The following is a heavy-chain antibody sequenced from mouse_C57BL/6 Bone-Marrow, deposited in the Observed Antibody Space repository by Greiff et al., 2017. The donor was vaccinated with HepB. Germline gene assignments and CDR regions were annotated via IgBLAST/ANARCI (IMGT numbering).Heavy chain of an antibody. D-gene: IGHD1-1*01. CDR3: ARHYSSYDYFDY. V-gene: IGHV5-4*03. J-gene: IGHJ2*01. CDR1: GFTFSSYA. CDR2: ISDGGSYT. Sequence: EVNVVESGGGLVKPGGSLKLSCAASGFTFSSYAMSWVRQTPEKRLEWVATISDGGSYTYYPDNVKGRFTISRDNAKNNLYLQMSHLKSEDTAMYYCARHYSSYDYFDYWGQGTTLTVSS.